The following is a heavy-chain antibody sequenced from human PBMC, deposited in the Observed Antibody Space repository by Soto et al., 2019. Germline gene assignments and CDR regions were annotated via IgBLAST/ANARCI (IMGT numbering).Heavy chain of an antibody. Sequence: QVQLVQSGAEVKKPGASVKVSCKASGYTFTSYGISWVRQAPGQGLEWMGWISAYNGNTNYAQKLQGRVTMTTDTSTSKAYMERRSLRADDTAVYYCARVVGIAVAGGKNWFDPWGQGTLVTVSS. J-gene: IGHJ5*02. D-gene: IGHD6-19*01. V-gene: IGHV1-18*01. CDR1: GYTFTSYG. CDR3: ARVVGIAVAGGKNWFDP. CDR2: ISAYNGNT.